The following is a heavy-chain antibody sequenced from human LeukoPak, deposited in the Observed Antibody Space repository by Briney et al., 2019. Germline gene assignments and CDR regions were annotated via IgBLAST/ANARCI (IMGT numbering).Heavy chain of an antibody. CDR3: AKDRSFGGNSDYFDY. J-gene: IGHJ4*02. CDR1: GFTFSSYA. CDR2: ISGTGGTT. Sequence: PGGSLRLSCAASGFTFSSYAMSWVRQAPGKGLEWVSTISGTGGTTYYADSVKGRLTISRDNSKNTLYLQMNSLRADDTALYYCAKDRSFGGNSDYFDYWGQGTPVTVSS. V-gene: IGHV3-23*01. D-gene: IGHD4-23*01.